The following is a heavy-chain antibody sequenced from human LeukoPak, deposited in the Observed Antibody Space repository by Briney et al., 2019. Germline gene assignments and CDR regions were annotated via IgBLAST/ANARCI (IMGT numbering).Heavy chain of an antibody. CDR1: GYTFTSNY. CDR2: IYPRDGST. J-gene: IGHJ4*02. CDR3: ARDQEGFDY. Sequence: ASVKVSCKASGYTFTSNYIHWVRQAPGQGLEWMGMIYPRDGSTSYAQKLQGRVTVTRDTSTSTVHMELSGLRSEDTAVYYCARDQEGFDYGGRGTLVTVSS. V-gene: IGHV1-46*01.